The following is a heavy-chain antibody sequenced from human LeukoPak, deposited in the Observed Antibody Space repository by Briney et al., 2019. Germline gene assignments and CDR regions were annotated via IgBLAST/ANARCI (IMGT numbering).Heavy chain of an antibody. J-gene: IGHJ4*02. CDR2: ISHDGFI. D-gene: IGHD5-24*01. CDR1: GFTFSSYV. V-gene: IGHV3-74*01. Sequence: GGSLRLSCETTGFTFSSYVMHWVRRTPGKGLVWVSRISHDGFISYADSVKGRFTISRDNAKNTLILQMNSLRAEDTAVYYCARDWVYKIDYWGRGTLVTVSS. CDR3: ARDWVYKIDY.